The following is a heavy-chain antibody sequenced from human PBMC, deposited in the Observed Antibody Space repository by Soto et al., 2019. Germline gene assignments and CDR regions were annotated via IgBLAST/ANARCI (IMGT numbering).Heavy chain of an antibody. CDR1: GFTFSSYN. CDR3: ARDGSGSSKYYYMDV. CDR2: ISSGSNTI. V-gene: IGHV3-48*01. D-gene: IGHD3-10*01. J-gene: IGHJ6*03. Sequence: EVQLVESGGGLVQPGGSLRLSCAASGFTFSSYNMNWVRQAPGKGLEWVSYISSGSNTIYYADSVKGRFTISRDNAKNSLCLQMNSLRAEDTAVYYCARDGSGSSKYYYMDVWGKGTTVTVSS.